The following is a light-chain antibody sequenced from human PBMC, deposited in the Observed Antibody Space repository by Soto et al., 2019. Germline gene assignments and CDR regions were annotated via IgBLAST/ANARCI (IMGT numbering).Light chain of an antibody. V-gene: IGKV1-39*01. J-gene: IGKJ1*01. CDR3: QQYYSCPPA. Sequence: DIQVTQYPSSLSASVGDRVTITCRTNQSISCWLNWYQQKPGKAPELLIYAASTLQSGVPSRFSGSGSGTDFTLTISCLQSEDFATYYCQQYYSCPPAFGQGTKVDI. CDR1: QSISCW. CDR2: AAS.